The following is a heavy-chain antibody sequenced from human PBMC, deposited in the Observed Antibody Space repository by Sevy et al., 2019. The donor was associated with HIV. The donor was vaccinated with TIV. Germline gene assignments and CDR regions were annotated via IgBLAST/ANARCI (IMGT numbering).Heavy chain of an antibody. J-gene: IGHJ4*02. Sequence: ASVKVSCKASGYTFTSYGISWVRQAPGQGLEWMGWISAYNGNTNYAQKLQGRVTMTTDTSTSTAYMELRSLRSDDTAMYYCARGGYYYGSGSYYNAAWTYFDYWGQGTLVTVSS. V-gene: IGHV1-18*01. CDR2: ISAYNGNT. D-gene: IGHD3-10*01. CDR3: ARGGYYYGSGSYYNAAWTYFDY. CDR1: GYTFTSYG.